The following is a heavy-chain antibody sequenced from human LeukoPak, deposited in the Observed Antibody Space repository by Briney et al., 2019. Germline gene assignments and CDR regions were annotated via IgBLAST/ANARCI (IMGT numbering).Heavy chain of an antibody. D-gene: IGHD6-19*01. CDR1: GGSFSGYY. J-gene: IGHJ6*02. V-gene: IGHV4-34*01. CDR2: INHSGST. CDR3: ARDEVAVAGPYYYCYGMDV. Sequence: SETLSLTCAVYGGSFSGYYWSWIRQPPGKGLEWIGEINHSGSTNYNPSLKSRVTISVDTSKNQFSLKLSSVTAADTAVYYCARDEVAVAGPYYYCYGMDVWGQGTTVTVSS.